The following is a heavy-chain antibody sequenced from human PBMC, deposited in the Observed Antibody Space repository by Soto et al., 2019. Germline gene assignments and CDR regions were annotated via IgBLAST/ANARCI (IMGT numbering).Heavy chain of an antibody. CDR3: ARGMGSVDF. Sequence: QVQLVQSGAEVKKPGTSVRISCKTSGYTFSNYDINWVRQAAGQGLEWMGWMNPKSGYTGSARNFQGRVTMTRDTSITTAYMELSSLRSEDTAMYYCARGMGSVDFWGQGTLVTVSS. D-gene: IGHD1-26*01. V-gene: IGHV1-8*01. CDR2: MNPKSGYT. J-gene: IGHJ4*02. CDR1: GYTFSNYD.